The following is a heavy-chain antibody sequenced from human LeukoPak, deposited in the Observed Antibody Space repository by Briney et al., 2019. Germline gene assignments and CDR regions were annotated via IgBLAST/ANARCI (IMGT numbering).Heavy chain of an antibody. D-gene: IGHD6-13*01. CDR1: GYTFTSYY. CDR2: INPSGGST. V-gene: IGHV1-46*01. CDR3: ARESSWYFDY. Sequence: ASVEVSCKASGYTFTSYYMHWARQAPGQGLEWMGIINPSGGSTSYAQKFQGRVTMTRDTSTSTVYMELSSLRSEDTAVYYCARESSWYFDYWGQGTLVTVSS. J-gene: IGHJ4*02.